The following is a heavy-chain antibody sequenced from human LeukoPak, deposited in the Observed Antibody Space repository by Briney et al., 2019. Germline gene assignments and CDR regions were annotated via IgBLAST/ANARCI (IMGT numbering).Heavy chain of an antibody. V-gene: IGHV3-23*01. CDR1: GFTFSNSA. CDR2: ISGGGGST. J-gene: IGHJ6*04. Sequence: GGSLRLSCAASGFTFSNSAMSWVRQAPGKGLQWVSAISGGGGSTYYIDSVKGRFTISRDNAKNSLYLQMNSLRAEDTAVYYCAELGITMIGGVWGKGTTVTISS. CDR3: AELGITMIGGV. D-gene: IGHD3-10*02.